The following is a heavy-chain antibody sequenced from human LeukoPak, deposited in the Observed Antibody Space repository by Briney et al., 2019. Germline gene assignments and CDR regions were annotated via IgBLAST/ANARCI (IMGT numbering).Heavy chain of an antibody. V-gene: IGHV1-2*02. CDR3: ARGPASGYDYRIGPNYYGMDV. CDR2: INPNSGGT. CDR1: GYTFTGYY. D-gene: IGHD5-12*01. Sequence: GASVKVSCKASGYTFTGYYMHWVRQAPGQGLEWMGWINPNSGGTNYAQKFQGRVTMTRDTSISTAYMELSRLRSDDTAVYCCARGPASGYDYRIGPNYYGMDVWGQGTTVTVSS. J-gene: IGHJ6*02.